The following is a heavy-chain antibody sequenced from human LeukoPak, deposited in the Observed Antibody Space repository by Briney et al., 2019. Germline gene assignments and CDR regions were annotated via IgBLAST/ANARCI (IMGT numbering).Heavy chain of an antibody. D-gene: IGHD5-24*01. CDR1: GFTFSSYE. J-gene: IGHJ4*02. CDR3: ASFRRDGYNY. CDR2: ISSSGSTI. V-gene: IGHV3-48*03. Sequence: GGSLRLSCEASGFTFSSYEMNWVRQAPGKGLEWVSYISSSGSTIYYADSVKGRFTISRDNAKISLYLQMNSLRAEDTAVYYCASFRRDGYNYWGQGTLVTVSS.